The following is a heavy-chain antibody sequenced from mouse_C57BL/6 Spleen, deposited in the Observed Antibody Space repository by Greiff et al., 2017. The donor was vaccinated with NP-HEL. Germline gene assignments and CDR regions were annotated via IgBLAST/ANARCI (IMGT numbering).Heavy chain of an antibody. Sequence: ESGPGLVKPSQSLSLTCSVTGYSITSGYYWNWIRQFQGNKLEWMGYISYDGRNNYNPSLKNRISITREKSKNQFFLKLNSVTTEDTATDYCAREDYDLAWFAYWGQGTLVTVSA. V-gene: IGHV3-6*01. D-gene: IGHD2-4*01. CDR3: AREDYDLAWFAY. CDR2: ISYDGRN. CDR1: GYSITSGYY. J-gene: IGHJ3*01.